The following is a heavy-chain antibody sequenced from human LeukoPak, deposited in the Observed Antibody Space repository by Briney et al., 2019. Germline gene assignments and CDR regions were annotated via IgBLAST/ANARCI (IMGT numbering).Heavy chain of an antibody. D-gene: IGHD1-26*01. CDR1: GFTFSIYG. V-gene: IGHV3-33*03. J-gene: IGHJ4*02. CDR3: AYRNTLDY. CDR2: IWFDGSNK. Sequence: PGRSLRLSCEASGFTFSIYGMHWVRQAPGKGLEWVAVIWFDGSNKNYADSVKGRFTISRDDAKRSLDLQMDSLRAEDTAIYYCAYRNTLDYWGQGTLVTVSS.